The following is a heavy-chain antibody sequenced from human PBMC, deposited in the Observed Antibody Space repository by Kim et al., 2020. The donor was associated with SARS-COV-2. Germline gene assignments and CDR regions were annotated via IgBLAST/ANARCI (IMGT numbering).Heavy chain of an antibody. D-gene: IGHD1-26*01. CDR2: T. J-gene: IGHJ4*02. CDR3: ARGSSGATVDF. V-gene: IGHV3-74*01. Sequence: TNSAGSVKGRFTLSRDNAKRILYLQMNSLTAEDTAVYYCARGSSGATVDFWGQGILVTVSS.